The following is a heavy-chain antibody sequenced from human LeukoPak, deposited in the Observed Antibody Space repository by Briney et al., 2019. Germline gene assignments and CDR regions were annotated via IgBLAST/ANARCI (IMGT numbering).Heavy chain of an antibody. CDR2: IWYDGSNK. Sequence: GRSLRLSCAASGFTFSSYGMHWVRQAPGKGLEWVAVIWYDGSNKYYADSVKGRFTISRDNSKNTLYLQMNSLRAEDTAVYYCARVDDYGDYRSFDYWGQGTLVTVSS. J-gene: IGHJ4*02. V-gene: IGHV3-33*01. CDR1: GFTFSSYG. CDR3: ARVDDYGDYRSFDY. D-gene: IGHD4-17*01.